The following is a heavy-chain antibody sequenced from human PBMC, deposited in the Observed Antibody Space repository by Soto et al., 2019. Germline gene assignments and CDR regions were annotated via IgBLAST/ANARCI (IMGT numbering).Heavy chain of an antibody. J-gene: IGHJ3*02. CDR2: LSVAGSGK. CDR1: GFSFSNHA. D-gene: IGHD2-15*01. Sequence: QVQLVESGGGVVQPGRSLRLSCAASGFSFSNHAFHWVRQAPGKGLEWVAVLSVAGSGKYYADSVKGRFTISRYKSKNTVYLQMNSLGADDTAVYYCARRFCSGATCNGNDAFDIWGQGTMVNVFS. CDR3: ARRFCSGATCNGNDAFDI. V-gene: IGHV3-30-3*01.